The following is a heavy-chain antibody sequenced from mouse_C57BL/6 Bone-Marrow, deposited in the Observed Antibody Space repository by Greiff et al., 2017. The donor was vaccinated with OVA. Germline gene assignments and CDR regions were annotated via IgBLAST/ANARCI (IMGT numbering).Heavy chain of an antibody. D-gene: IGHD1-1*01. CDR1: GYTFTSYW. CDR2: IYPGNSDT. V-gene: IGHV1-5*01. J-gene: IGHJ2*01. Sequence: EVQLQQSGTVLARPGASVKMSCKTSGYTFTSYWMHWVKQRPGQGLEWIGAIYPGNSDTSYNQKFKGKAKLTAVTSASTAYMELSSLTNEDSAVDYCTRERAYGYFDYWGQGTTLTVSS. CDR3: TRERAYGYFDY.